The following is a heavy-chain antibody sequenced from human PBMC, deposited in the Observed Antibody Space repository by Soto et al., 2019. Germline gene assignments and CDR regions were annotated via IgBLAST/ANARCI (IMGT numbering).Heavy chain of an antibody. D-gene: IGHD3-3*01. CDR2: ISAYNGNT. CDR3: ARDKEDVLRFLEWPQGGFDP. J-gene: IGHJ5*02. CDR1: GYTFTSYG. Sequence: ASVKVSCKASGYTFTSYGISWVRQAPGQGLEWMGWISAYNGNTNYAQKLKGRVTMTTDTSTSTAYMELRSLRSDDTAVYYCARDKEDVLRFLEWPQGGFDPWGQGTLVTVSS. V-gene: IGHV1-18*01.